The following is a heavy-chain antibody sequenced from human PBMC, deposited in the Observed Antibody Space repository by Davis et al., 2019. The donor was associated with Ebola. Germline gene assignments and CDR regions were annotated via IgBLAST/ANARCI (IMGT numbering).Heavy chain of an antibody. V-gene: IGHV3-7*01. CDR3: ARAVVDTAMLNY. CDR2: INQDGSEK. Sequence: PGGSLRLSCAASGFTFSTYWMSWVRQAPGKGLEWVANINQDGSEKYYVDSVKGRFTISRDNAENSLSLQMDSLRAEDTAVYYCARAVVDTAMLNYWGQGTLVTVSS. D-gene: IGHD5-18*01. CDR1: GFTFSTYW. J-gene: IGHJ4*02.